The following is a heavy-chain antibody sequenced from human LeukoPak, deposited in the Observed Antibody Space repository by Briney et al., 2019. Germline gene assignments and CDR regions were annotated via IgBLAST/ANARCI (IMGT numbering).Heavy chain of an antibody. Sequence: PSETLSLTCTVSGGSISSYYWSWIRQPPGKGLEWIGYIYYSGSTNYNPSLKSRVTISVDTSKNQFSLKLSSVTAADTAVYYCARSRRYGYFDYWGQGTLVTVSS. CDR1: GGSISSYY. V-gene: IGHV4-59*08. J-gene: IGHJ4*02. CDR3: ARSRRYGYFDY. CDR2: IYYSGST. D-gene: IGHD1-14*01.